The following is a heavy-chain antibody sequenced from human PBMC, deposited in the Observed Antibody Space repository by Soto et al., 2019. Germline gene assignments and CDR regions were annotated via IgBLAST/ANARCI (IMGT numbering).Heavy chain of an antibody. CDR3: ARPKGTYSSGYYYFDF. D-gene: IGHD6-19*01. CDR1: GGTFSTYA. Sequence: QVQLEQSGAEVKQPGSSVRVSCKTSGGTFSTYAFNWVRQAPGQGLEWMGAIIPLFGTADYSQKFQGRVTITADESTSTAYMELSSLRSDDTAVYFCARPKGTYSSGYYYFDFWGQGTLVTVSS. CDR2: IIPLFGTA. V-gene: IGHV1-69*01. J-gene: IGHJ4*02.